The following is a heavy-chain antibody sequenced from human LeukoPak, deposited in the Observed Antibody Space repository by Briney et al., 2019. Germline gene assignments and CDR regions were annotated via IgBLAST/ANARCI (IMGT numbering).Heavy chain of an antibody. CDR2: ISSSGSSI. D-gene: IGHD6-19*01. CDR1: GFTFSSYE. Sequence: PGGSLRLSCAASGFTFSSYEMNWGRQAPGEGLEWVSYISSSGSSIYYADSVKGRFNISRDNSMNTLYVQINSLRVEDTAVYYCAKDETAGWYRHWGQGTLVTVSS. V-gene: IGHV3-48*03. J-gene: IGHJ1*01. CDR3: AKDETAGWYRH.